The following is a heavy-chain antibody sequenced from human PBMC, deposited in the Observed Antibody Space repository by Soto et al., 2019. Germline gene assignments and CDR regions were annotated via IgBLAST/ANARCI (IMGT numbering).Heavy chain of an antibody. CDR2: ISRSSSYI. CDR1: GFIFSSYT. J-gene: IGHJ4*02. D-gene: IGHD4-17*01. V-gene: IGHV3-21*01. CDR3: AVDYGDDSYFFDY. Sequence: EVQLVDSGGGLVKPGGSLRLSCAASGFIFSSYTMNWVRQAPGKGLEWVSSISRSSSYIYYADSVKGRFTISRDNAKNSLFLQMDSLRAEDMAVYYCAVDYGDDSYFFDYWGQGTLVTVSS.